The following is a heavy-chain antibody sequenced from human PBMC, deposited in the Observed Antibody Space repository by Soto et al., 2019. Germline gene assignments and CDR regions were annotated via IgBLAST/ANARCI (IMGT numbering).Heavy chain of an antibody. CDR3: AKPPNYYDSSGYYVY. J-gene: IGHJ4*02. CDR1: GFTFSDYW. V-gene: IGHV3-74*01. D-gene: IGHD3-22*01. Sequence: GGSLRLSCAASGFTFSDYWMHWFRQAPGEGLVWVSRINSNGRTTSYADSVKGRFTISRDNAKNTLYLQMNSLRAEDTAVYYCAKPPNYYDSSGYYVYWGQGPLVTVSS. CDR2: INSNGRTT.